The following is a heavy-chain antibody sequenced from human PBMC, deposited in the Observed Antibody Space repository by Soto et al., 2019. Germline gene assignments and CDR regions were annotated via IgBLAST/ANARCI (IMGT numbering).Heavy chain of an antibody. D-gene: IGHD1-20*01. J-gene: IGHJ3*02. CDR3: AAYNTSRHASFDN. CDR2: INQDENKK. V-gene: IGHV3-7*01. CDR1: GFTFSTSW. Sequence: GGSLTLSCEVSGFTFSTSWTSWGRQAQGPGMEWQANINQDENKKSYVNSVQGRLTIFGDSIKNSLFLIMDSLRAEVTSVYYCAAYNTSRHASFDNWGQGTLVTVSS.